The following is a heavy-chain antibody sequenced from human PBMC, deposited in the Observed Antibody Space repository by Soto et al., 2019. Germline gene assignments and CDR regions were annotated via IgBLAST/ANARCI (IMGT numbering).Heavy chain of an antibody. Sequence: GGSLRLSCAASGFTFSNYAMSWVRQAPGKGLEWVSVISDSGGSTYYADSVKGRFTISRDNSKNTLYLEMNSLRAEDTAVYYCAKDWSSGYYYFDYWGQGTLVTDSS. CDR2: ISDSGGST. D-gene: IGHD3-22*01. CDR1: GFTFSNYA. J-gene: IGHJ4*02. V-gene: IGHV3-23*01. CDR3: AKDWSSGYYYFDY.